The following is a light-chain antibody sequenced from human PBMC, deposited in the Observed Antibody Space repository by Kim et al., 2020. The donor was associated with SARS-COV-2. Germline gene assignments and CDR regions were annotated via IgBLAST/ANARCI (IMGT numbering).Light chain of an antibody. J-gene: IGKJ5*01. Sequence: DIQMTQSPSSLSASVGDRVTITCQASQDIRNSLNWYQHKPGKGPKLLISEASNLETVVPSRFSASGTGTHFTFLISSLQPEDFATYYCQQDDDLPITFGQGTRLEIK. CDR1: QDIRNS. CDR3: QQDDDLPIT. CDR2: EAS. V-gene: IGKV1-33*01.